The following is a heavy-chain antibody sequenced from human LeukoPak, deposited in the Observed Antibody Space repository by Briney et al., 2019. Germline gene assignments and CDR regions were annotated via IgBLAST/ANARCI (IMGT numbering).Heavy chain of an antibody. CDR1: GDSVSSNSAA. Sequence: SQTLSLTCAISGDSVSSNSAAWNWIRQSPSRGLEWLGRTYYRSKWYNDYAVSVKSRITINPDTSKNQFSLQLNSVTPEDTAVYYCARGLVVAATRSYLVFDYWGQGTLVTVSS. CDR3: ARGLVVAATRSYLVFDY. D-gene: IGHD2-15*01. V-gene: IGHV6-1*01. CDR2: TYYRSKWYN. J-gene: IGHJ4*02.